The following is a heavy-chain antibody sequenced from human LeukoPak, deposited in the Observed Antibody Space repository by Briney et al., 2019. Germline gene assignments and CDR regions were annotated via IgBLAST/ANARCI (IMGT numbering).Heavy chain of an antibody. CDR3: ARVVPAATRFDY. CDR2: MYYSGST. CDR1: GGSISSYY. Sequence: SETLSLTCSVSGGSISSYYWSWIRQPPGKGLEWIGYMYYSGSTNYNPSLKSRVTISVDTSKNQFSLKLSSVTAADTAVYYCARVVPAATRFDYWGQGTLVTVSS. V-gene: IGHV4-59*01. J-gene: IGHJ4*02. D-gene: IGHD2-2*01.